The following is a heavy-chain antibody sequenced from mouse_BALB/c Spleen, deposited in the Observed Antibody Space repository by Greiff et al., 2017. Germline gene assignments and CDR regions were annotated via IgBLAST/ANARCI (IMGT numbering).Heavy chain of an antibody. V-gene: IGHV5-12-1*01. D-gene: IGHD1-3*01. J-gene: IGHJ2*01. CDR3: ARHGSGTHYFDY. CDR2: ISSGGGST. CDR1: GFAFSSYD. Sequence: EVMLVESGGGLVKPGGSLKLSCAASGFAFSSYDMSWVRQTPEKRLEWVAYISSGGGSTYYPDTVKGRFTISRDNAKHTLYLQMSSLKSEDTAMYYCARHGSGTHYFDYWGQGTTLTVSS.